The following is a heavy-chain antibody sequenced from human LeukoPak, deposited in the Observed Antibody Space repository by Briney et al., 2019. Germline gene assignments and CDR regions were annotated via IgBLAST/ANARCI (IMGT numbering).Heavy chain of an antibody. CDR2: IIPIFGTA. CDR1: GGTFSSYA. Sequence: XXSCKASGGTFSSYAISWVRQAPGQGLEWMGRIIPIFGTANYAQKFQGRVTITTDEYTSTAYMELSSLRSEDTAVYYCARDGGIAAAGSDYWGQGTLVTVSS. V-gene: IGHV1-69*05. J-gene: IGHJ4*02. D-gene: IGHD6-13*01. CDR3: ARDGGIAAAGSDY.